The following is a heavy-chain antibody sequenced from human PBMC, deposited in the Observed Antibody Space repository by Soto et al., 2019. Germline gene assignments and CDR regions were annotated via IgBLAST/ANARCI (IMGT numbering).Heavy chain of an antibody. CDR2: IYYSGST. D-gene: IGHD3-10*01. V-gene: IGHV4-31*03. CDR1: GGSISSGGYY. CDR3: ARAPASVPDYYGSFWFDP. Sequence: SETLSLTCTVSGGSISSGGYYWSWIRQHPGKGLEWIGYIYYSGSTYYNPSLKSRVTISVDTTKNQFSLKLSSVTAADTAVYYWARAPASVPDYYGSFWFDPWGQGTLVTVSS. J-gene: IGHJ5*02.